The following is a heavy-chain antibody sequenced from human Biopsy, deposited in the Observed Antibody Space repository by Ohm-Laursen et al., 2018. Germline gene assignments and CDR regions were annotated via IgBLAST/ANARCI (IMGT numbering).Heavy chain of an antibody. CDR2: IYDRGSTA. Sequence: GTLSLTCTVSGDSVSSGSFYWTWIRQPPGQGLEYIGYIYDRGSTANYNPSLESRVTMSVDMPKNQFSLKLSSVTAEDTAVFFCARLYRLDDYWNDDPPDAFDVWGQGTMVTVSS. J-gene: IGHJ3*01. D-gene: IGHD3-3*01. V-gene: IGHV4-61*01. CDR3: ARLYRLDDYWNDDPPDAFDV. CDR1: GDSVSSGSFY.